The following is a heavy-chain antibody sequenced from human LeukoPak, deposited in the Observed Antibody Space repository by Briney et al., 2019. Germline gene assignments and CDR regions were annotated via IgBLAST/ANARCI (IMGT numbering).Heavy chain of an antibody. Sequence: GGSLRLSCAASGFTFSSYAMSWARQAPGKGLEWISGISGSGGNTYYADSVKGRFTISRDNSKNTLYLQMNSLRAEDTAVYYCAKDLSGSYSDFDYWGQGTLVTVSS. CDR2: ISGSGGNT. CDR3: AKDLSGSYSDFDY. V-gene: IGHV3-23*01. J-gene: IGHJ4*02. CDR1: GFTFSSYA. D-gene: IGHD1-26*01.